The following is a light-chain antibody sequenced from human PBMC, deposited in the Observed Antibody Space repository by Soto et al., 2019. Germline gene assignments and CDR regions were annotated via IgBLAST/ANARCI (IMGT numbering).Light chain of an antibody. CDR3: HQYNNWPPFT. CDR1: QSVSSS. Sequence: EIVMTQSTATLSVSPGERVTLSCSASQSVSSSLAWYQQKPGQAPRLLIYGASTRATGIPARFSGSGSGTEFTLTISSLQSEDFAVYYCHQYNNWPPFTFGPGTTVDIK. J-gene: IGKJ3*01. V-gene: IGKV3-15*01. CDR2: GAS.